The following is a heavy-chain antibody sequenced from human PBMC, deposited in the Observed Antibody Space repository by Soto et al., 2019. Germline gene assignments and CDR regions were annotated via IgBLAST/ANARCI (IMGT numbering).Heavy chain of an antibody. CDR1: GGTFSSYA. CDR3: ARAYSSSSPFYYYYGMDV. V-gene: IGHV1-69*13. CDR2: IIPIFGTA. Sequence: GASVKVSCKASGGTFSSYAISCVRQAPRQGLEWMGGIIPIFGTANYAQKFQGRVTITADESTSTAYMELSSLRSEDTAVYYCARAYSSSSPFYYYYGMDVWGQGTTVTVSS. J-gene: IGHJ6*02. D-gene: IGHD6-13*01.